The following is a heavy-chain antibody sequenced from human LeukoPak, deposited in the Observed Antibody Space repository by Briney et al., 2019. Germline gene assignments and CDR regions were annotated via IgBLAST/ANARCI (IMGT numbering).Heavy chain of an antibody. J-gene: IGHJ6*03. CDR3: ARGSSNGYYYYYYMDV. D-gene: IGHD2-8*01. V-gene: IGHV1-2*02. CDR1: GYTFTSYG. CDR2: INPNSGGT. Sequence: ASVKVSCKASGYTFTSYGISWVRQAPGQGLEWMGWINPNSGGTNYAQKFQGRVTMTRDTSISTAYMELSRLRSDDTAVYYCARGSSNGYYYYYYMDVWGKGTTVTVSS.